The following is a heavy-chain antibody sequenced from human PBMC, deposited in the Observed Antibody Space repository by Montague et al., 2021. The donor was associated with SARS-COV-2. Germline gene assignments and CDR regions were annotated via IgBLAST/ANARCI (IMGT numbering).Heavy chain of an antibody. Sequence: SETLSLTCSVSGGSISNSLYYWGWIRQPPGKGLEWIGSIYYSGSTYYNPSLESRVTISVDTSKNQFSLKLRSVTAADTAVYYCARGQLWFDYWGQGTLVTVSS. CDR1: GGSISNSLYY. V-gene: IGHV4-39*01. CDR3: ARGQLWFDY. D-gene: IGHD5-18*01. J-gene: IGHJ4*02. CDR2: IYYSGST.